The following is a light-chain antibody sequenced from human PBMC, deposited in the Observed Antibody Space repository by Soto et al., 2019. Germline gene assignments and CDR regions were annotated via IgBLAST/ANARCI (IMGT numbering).Light chain of an antibody. CDR2: SNN. J-gene: IGLJ2*01. CDR1: YSNIGSNT. V-gene: IGLV1-44*01. CDR3: AAWDDSLNSPRML. Sequence: QSVLTQPPSVSATPGQRVTISCSGTYSNIGSNTVAWYQRLPGAAPKLLIYSNNERPSGVPDRFSGSKSGSSASLAISGLQSEYEADYYCAAWDDSLNSPRMLFRGGTKLTVL.